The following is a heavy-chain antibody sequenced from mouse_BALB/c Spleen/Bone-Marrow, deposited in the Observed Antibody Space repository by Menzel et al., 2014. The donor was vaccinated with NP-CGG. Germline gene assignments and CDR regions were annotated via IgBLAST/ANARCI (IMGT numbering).Heavy chain of an antibody. D-gene: IGHD1-1*01. Sequence: VQLQQSGAELARPGASVKLSCKASGCTFTSYWIQWVKQRPGQGLEWIGAIYPGDGDTRYTQKFKGKATLTADESSSTAYMQPSSLASEDSAVYYCAREGYYYGYAMDYWGQGTSVTVSS. CDR1: GCTFTSYW. CDR3: AREGYYYGYAMDY. J-gene: IGHJ4*01. V-gene: IGHV1-87*01. CDR2: IYPGDGDT.